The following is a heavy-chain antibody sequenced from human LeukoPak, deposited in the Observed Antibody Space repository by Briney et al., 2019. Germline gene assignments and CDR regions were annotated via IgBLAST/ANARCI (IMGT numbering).Heavy chain of an antibody. CDR2: INPSGGST. CDR1: GYTFTSYY. CDR3: ARDLGFGELLEGSGKVDY. Sequence: ASVKVSCKASGYTFTSYYMHWVRQAPGQGLEWMGIINPSGGSTSYAQKFQGRVTMHRHMSTSRVYMELSSLRSEDTAVYYCARDLGFGELLEGSGKVDYWGQGTLVTVSS. D-gene: IGHD3-10*01. J-gene: IGHJ4*02. V-gene: IGHV1-46*01.